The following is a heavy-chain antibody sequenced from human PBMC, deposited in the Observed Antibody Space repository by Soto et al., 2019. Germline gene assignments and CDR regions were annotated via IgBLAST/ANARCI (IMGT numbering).Heavy chain of an antibody. CDR3: ERDDWGPSHL. CDR2: IKEDGTEK. V-gene: IGHV3-7*04. J-gene: IGHJ4*02. Sequence: GGSRTLSCATPGFTFYNHWMGWVPQASGKGLEWVANIKEDGTEKYYVDSVKGRFTISRDNAKNSLYLQMSSLRVEDTAVYYYERDDWGPSHLWGPGTLVTVRS. D-gene: IGHD2-21*01. CDR1: GFTFYNHW.